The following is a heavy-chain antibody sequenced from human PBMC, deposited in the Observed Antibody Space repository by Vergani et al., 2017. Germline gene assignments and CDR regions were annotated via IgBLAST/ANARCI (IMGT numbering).Heavy chain of an antibody. CDR3: ARRDSSSPALDY. CDR1: GFTFIMHA. Sequence: EVQLLESGGDLVQPGGSLRLSCAASGFTFIMHAMSWVRQAPGKGLEWVSTLSASDRRTHYADSVKGRFTISRDNSKNTLFLHMNSLRAGDTAVYYCARRDSSSPALDYWGQGTLVTVSS. D-gene: IGHD6-6*01. J-gene: IGHJ4*02. CDR2: LSASDRRT. V-gene: IGHV3-23*01.